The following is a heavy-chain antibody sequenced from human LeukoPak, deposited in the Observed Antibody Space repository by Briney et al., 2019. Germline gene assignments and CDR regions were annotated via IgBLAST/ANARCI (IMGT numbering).Heavy chain of an antibody. D-gene: IGHD3-9*01. Sequence: AGSLRLSCTASGFTVSSNYRTWVRQAPGKGLEWVSIIYSSGTTYYADSVKGRFTISRDDSKNTLYLQMNSLRTEDTAVYYCARTGYLKPIDSWGQGTLVTVSS. V-gene: IGHV3-66*03. J-gene: IGHJ4*02. CDR3: ARTGYLKPIDS. CDR2: IYSSGTT. CDR1: GFTVSSNY.